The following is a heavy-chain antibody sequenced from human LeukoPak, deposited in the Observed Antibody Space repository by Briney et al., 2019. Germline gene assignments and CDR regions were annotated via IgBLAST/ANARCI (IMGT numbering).Heavy chain of an antibody. CDR1: GFSFSTYD. Sequence: GGFLRLSCAASGFSFSTYDMNWVRQAPGKGLEWVSYTTSTGRTTYYADSVKGRFTISRDNAKHSLYLQMNSLRVEDTAVYYCARLPDPYYYYYMDVWGKGTTVTVSS. J-gene: IGHJ6*03. CDR2: TTSTGRTT. V-gene: IGHV3-48*03. CDR3: ARLPDPYYYYYMDV.